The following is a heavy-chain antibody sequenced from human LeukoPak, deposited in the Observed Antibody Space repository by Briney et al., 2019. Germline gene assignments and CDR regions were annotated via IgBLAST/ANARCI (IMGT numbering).Heavy chain of an antibody. Sequence: SETLSLTCTVSGGSISSYYWSWIRQPPGKGLEWIGYIYYSGSTNYNPSLKSRVTISVDTSKNQFSLKLSSVTAADTAVYYCARELVAAAGRVFDYWGQGTLATVSS. D-gene: IGHD6-13*01. CDR1: GGSISSYY. CDR3: ARELVAAAGRVFDY. J-gene: IGHJ4*02. CDR2: IYYSGST. V-gene: IGHV4-59*01.